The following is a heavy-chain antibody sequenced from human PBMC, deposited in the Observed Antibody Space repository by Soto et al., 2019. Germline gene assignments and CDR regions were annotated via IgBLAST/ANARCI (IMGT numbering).Heavy chain of an antibody. Sequence: EVQLLESGGGLVQPGGSLRLSCAASGFTCSSYAMSWVRQAPGKGLEWVSAISGSGGSTYYADSVKGRFTISRDNSKNTLYLQMHSLRAEDTAVYYCAKRYCSSTSCGYYYYYYMDVWGKGTTVTISS. CDR2: ISGSGGST. CDR3: AKRYCSSTSCGYYYYYYMDV. D-gene: IGHD2-2*01. V-gene: IGHV3-23*01. J-gene: IGHJ6*03. CDR1: GFTCSSYA.